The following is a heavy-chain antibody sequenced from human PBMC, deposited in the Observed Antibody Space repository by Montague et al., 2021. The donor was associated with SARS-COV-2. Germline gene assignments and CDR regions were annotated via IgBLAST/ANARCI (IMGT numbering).Heavy chain of an antibody. D-gene: IGHD3-9*01. CDR1: GGSISSYY. J-gene: IGHJ6*03. V-gene: IGHV4-59*01. Sequence: SETLSLTCTVAGGSISSYYWSWIRQPPGKGLEWIGYIYYSGSTNYNPSLKGRVTISVDTSKNQFSLKLSSVTAADTAVYYCARDSRTDFDWLFPDSGSYYYYMDVWGKGTTVTVSS. CDR2: IYYSGST. CDR3: ARDSRTDFDWLFPDSGSYYYYMDV.